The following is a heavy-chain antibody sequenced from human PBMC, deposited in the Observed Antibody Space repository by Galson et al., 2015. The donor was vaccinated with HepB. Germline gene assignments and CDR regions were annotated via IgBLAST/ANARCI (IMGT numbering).Heavy chain of an antibody. V-gene: IGHV4-34*01. J-gene: IGHJ3*02. D-gene: IGHD6-13*01. Sequence: SWIRQPPGKGLEWIGEINHSGSTNYNPSLKSRVTISVDTSKNQFSLKLSSVTAADTAVYYCARAQQQLVWGHGAFDIWGQGTMVTVSS. CDR3: ARAQQQLVWGHGAFDI. CDR2: INHSGST.